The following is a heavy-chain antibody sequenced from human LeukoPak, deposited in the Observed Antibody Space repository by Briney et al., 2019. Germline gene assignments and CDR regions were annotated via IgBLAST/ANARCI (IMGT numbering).Heavy chain of an antibody. CDR1: GFTFSSYW. CDR2: INSDGSST. J-gene: IGHJ4*02. D-gene: IGHD5-12*01. V-gene: IGHV3-74*01. CDR3: ASSRYSGYDWALDY. Sequence: GGSLRLSCAASGFTFSSYWMHRVRQAPGKGLVWVSRINSDGSSTSYADSVKGRFTISRDNAKNTLYLQMNSLRAEDTAVYYCASSRYSGYDWALDYWGQGTLVTVSS.